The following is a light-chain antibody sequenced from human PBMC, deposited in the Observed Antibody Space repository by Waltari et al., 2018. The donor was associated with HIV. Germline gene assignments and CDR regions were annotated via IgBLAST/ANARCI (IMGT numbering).Light chain of an antibody. CDR1: NSNIRNNA. CDR3: AAWDDTLNGFV. Sequence: QSVLTQPPSVSEAPSQRVTISCSGTNSNIRNNAVNWYQQLPGKAPKLLIYYDNLLSSGVSERFSGAKSGTSASLAISGLQSEDEADYYCAAWDDTLNGFVFGSGTRVTVL. CDR2: YDN. J-gene: IGLJ1*01. V-gene: IGLV1-36*01.